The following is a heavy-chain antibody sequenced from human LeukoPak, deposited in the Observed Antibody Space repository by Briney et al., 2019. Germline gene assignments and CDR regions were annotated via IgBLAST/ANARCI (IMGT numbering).Heavy chain of an antibody. J-gene: IGHJ4*02. CDR1: GLTVSSNY. Sequence: GGSLRLSCVVSGLTVSSNYMSWVRQAPGKGLEWVSVIYSGGTTNYADSVKGRFLVYRDNSKNTLYLQMNSLRAEDTAVYYCASKLTTGYWGQETLVTVSS. D-gene: IGHD4-17*01. CDR2: IYSGGTT. CDR3: ASKLTTGY. V-gene: IGHV3-66*01.